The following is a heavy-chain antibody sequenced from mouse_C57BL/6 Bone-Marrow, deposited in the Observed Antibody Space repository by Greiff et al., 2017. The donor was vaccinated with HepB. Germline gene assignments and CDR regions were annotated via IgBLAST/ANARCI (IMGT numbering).Heavy chain of an antibody. J-gene: IGHJ3*01. CDR1: GYTFTSYW. CDR3: AREGDYGGAWFAY. V-gene: IGHV1-64*01. Sequence: QVQLQQPGAELVKPGASVKLSCKASGYTFTSYWMHWVKQRPGQGLEWIGMIHPNSGSTNYNEKFKSKATLTVDKSSSTAYMQRSRLTSEDSAVSCCAREGDYGGAWFAYWGQGTLVTVSA. D-gene: IGHD2-4*01. CDR2: IHPNSGST.